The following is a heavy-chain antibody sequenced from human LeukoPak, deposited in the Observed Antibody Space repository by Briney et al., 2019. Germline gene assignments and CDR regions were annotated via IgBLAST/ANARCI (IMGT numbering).Heavy chain of an antibody. CDR3: ARGEYQLLRPNYYYFDY. CDR2: IYTSGST. D-gene: IGHD2-2*01. V-gene: IGHV4-61*09. J-gene: IGHJ4*02. Sequence: SETLSLTCTVFGGSISSGSYYWSWIRQPAGKGLEWIGHIYTSGSTNYNPSLKSRVTISEDTSKNQFSLKLNSVTAADTAVYYCARGEYQLLRPNYYYFDYWGQGTLVTVSS. CDR1: GGSISSGSYY.